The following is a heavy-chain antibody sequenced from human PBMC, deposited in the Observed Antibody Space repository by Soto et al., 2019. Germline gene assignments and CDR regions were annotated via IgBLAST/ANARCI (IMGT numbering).Heavy chain of an antibody. V-gene: IGHV1-18*01. CDR3: ARARYGDY. CDR1: GYTFTSYG. J-gene: IGHJ4*02. D-gene: IGHD1-1*01. Sequence: QVHLVQSGAEVKKPGASVKVSCKASGYTFTSYGITWVRQAPGQGLEWMGWISAHNGNTDYAQKLQGRVIVTRDTSTSTAYMELRSLISDDTAVYYFARARYGDYWGQGALVTVSS. CDR2: ISAHNGNT.